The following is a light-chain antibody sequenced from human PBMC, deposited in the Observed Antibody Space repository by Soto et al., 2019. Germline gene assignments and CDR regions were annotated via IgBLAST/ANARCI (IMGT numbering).Light chain of an antibody. V-gene: IGKV3-20*01. Sequence: EIVLTQSPGTLSLSPGERATLSCRASPSVSSSYLAWYQQKPGQAPRRLIYGASSRATGIPDRFSGSGSGTDFTLTISRLEPEDFAVYYSQQYGSSPYTFGQGTKLEIK. CDR1: PSVSSSY. CDR3: QQYGSSPYT. CDR2: GAS. J-gene: IGKJ2*01.